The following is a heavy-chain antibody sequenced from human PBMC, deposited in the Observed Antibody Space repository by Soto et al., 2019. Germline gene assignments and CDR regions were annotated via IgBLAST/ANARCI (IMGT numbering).Heavy chain of an antibody. D-gene: IGHD3-16*01. V-gene: IGHV1-18*01. J-gene: IGHJ6*02. CDR3: AIGGYSDNSWGNLSGYGVGV. Sequence: QVQLVQSAAEVKKPGASVRVSCKASGYTFIRYGIAWVRQAPGQGLEWMGWISPYNDYTIYAQKLQGRDTMTADTSTRSVCMELRSLKSGDQAVYSCAIGGYSDNSWGNLSGYGVGVWGQGTTVTVSS. CDR1: GYTFIRYG. CDR2: ISPYNDYT.